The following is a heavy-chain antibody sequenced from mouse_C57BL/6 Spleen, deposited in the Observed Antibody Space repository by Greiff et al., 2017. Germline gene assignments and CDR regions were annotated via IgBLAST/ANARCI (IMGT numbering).Heavy chain of an antibody. V-gene: IGHV1-82*01. J-gene: IGHJ3*01. CDR3: ARNDYDDGFAY. CDR2: IYPGDGDT. Sequence: QVQLKQSGPELVKPGASVKISCKASGYAFSSSWMNWVKQRPGKGLEWIGRIYPGDGDTNYNGKFKGKATLTADKSSSTAYMQLSSLTSEDSAVYFCARNDYDDGFAYWGQGTLVTVSA. D-gene: IGHD2-4*01. CDR1: GYAFSSSW.